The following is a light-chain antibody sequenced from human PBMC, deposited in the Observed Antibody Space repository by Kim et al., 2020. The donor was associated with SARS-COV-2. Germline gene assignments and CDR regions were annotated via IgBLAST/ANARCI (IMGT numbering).Light chain of an antibody. CDR1: GSDVGDYNY. J-gene: IGLJ2*01. V-gene: IGLV2-14*01. Sequence: QSVLTQPASVSGSPGQSITISCTGTGSDVGDYNYVSWYQQHPGKAPKLIISDVNKRPSGVSNRFSGSLSGNTASLTISGLQAEDEADYYCSSYTSSSTLLFGGGTQLTVL. CDR3: SSYTSSSTLL. CDR2: DVN.